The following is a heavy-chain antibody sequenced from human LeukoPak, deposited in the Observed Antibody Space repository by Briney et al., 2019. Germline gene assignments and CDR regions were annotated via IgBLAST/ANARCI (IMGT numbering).Heavy chain of an antibody. Sequence: ASVKVSCKASGYTFTGYYMHWVRQAPGQGLEWMGWINPNSGGANYAQKFQGRVTMTRDTSISTAYMELSRLRSDDTAVYYCARVVAAAGYDAFDIWGQGTMVTVSS. J-gene: IGHJ3*02. CDR2: INPNSGGA. V-gene: IGHV1-2*02. CDR1: GYTFTGYY. CDR3: ARVVAAAGYDAFDI. D-gene: IGHD6-13*01.